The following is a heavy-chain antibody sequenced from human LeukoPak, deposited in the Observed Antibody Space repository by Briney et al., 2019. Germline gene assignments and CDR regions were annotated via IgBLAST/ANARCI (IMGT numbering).Heavy chain of an antibody. J-gene: IGHJ4*02. V-gene: IGHV3-20*04. Sequence: RPGESLRLSCAASGFTFDDYGMTWVRQAPGKGLEWVSGINWNGGGTGYGDSVKGRFTISRDNAKNSLYLQMNSLRAEDTALYYCAREGYGSGSYYYFDYWGQGTLVTVSS. CDR1: GFTFDDYG. CDR3: AREGYGSGSYYYFDY. CDR2: INWNGGGT. D-gene: IGHD3-10*01.